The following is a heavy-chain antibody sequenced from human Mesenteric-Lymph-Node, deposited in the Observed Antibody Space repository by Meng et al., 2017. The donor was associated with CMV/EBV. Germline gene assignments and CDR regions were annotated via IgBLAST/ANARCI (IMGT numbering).Heavy chain of an antibody. J-gene: IGHJ4*02. CDR2: INPNSGGT. D-gene: IGHD2-2*01. V-gene: IGHV1-2*02. CDR1: GYTFTGYY. CDR3: ARELGYCSSTSCPFDY. Sequence: GYTFTGYYMHWVRQAPGQGLEWMGWINPNSGGTNYAQKFQGRVTMTRDTSISTAYMELSRLRSDDTAVYYCARELGYCSSTSCPFDYWGQGTLVTVSS.